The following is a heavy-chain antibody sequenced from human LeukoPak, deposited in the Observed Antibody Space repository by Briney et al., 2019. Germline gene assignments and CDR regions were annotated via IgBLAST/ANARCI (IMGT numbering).Heavy chain of an antibody. J-gene: IGHJ4*02. V-gene: IGHV1-18*01. D-gene: IGHD2-2*01. CDR1: GYSFTGFG. Sequence: ASVKVSCKASGYSFTGFGISWARQAPGQGLEWMGWISASTGYTEYAQKFQGRVTMTTDTSTSTVYMELSSLRSEDTAVYYCASFRSAAPAFDFWGQGTLVTVSS. CDR2: ISASTGYT. CDR3: ASFRSAAPAFDF.